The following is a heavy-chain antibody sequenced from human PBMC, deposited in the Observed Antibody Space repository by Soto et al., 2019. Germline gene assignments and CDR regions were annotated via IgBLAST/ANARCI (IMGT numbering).Heavy chain of an antibody. D-gene: IGHD2-15*01. CDR1: GGTFSSYA. V-gene: IGHV1-69*01. CDR2: IIPIFGTE. Sequence: QVQLVQSGAEVKKPGSSVKVSCKASGGTFSSYAISWVRQAPGQGLEWMGGIIPIFGTENYAQKFQGRVTITADESTSTAYMELSSLRSEDTAVYYCARRSQYCSGGSCYPHYFDYWGQGTLVTVSS. CDR3: ARRSQYCSGGSCYPHYFDY. J-gene: IGHJ4*02.